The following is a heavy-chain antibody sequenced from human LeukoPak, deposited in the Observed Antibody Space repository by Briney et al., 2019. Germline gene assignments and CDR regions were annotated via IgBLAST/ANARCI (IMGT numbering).Heavy chain of an antibody. Sequence: SETLSLTCTVSGGFISSGSYYWGWIRQPPGKGLEWIGSIYYSGSTYYNPSLKSRLTVSLDTSKNQFSLELSSVTAADTAVYYCVRDKTFEVVNYFDYWGQGTLVTVSS. V-gene: IGHV4-39*07. J-gene: IGHJ4*02. CDR1: GGFISSGSYY. CDR2: IYYSGST. CDR3: VRDKTFEVVNYFDY. D-gene: IGHD3-3*01.